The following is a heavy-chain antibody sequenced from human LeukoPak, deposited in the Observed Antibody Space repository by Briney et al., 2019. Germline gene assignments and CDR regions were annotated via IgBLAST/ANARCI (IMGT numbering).Heavy chain of an antibody. CDR2: IRFDGSKE. Sequence: GGSLRLSCAASGFTFTTYGMHWVRQAPGKGLEWVAFIRFDGSKEYYADSVKGRFTISRDNSKNTLYLQMNSLSAEDTAVYYCAKELGIAAAEEGFDIWGQGTMVTVSS. J-gene: IGHJ3*02. V-gene: IGHV3-30*02. D-gene: IGHD6-25*01. CDR1: GFTFTTYG. CDR3: AKELGIAAAEEGFDI.